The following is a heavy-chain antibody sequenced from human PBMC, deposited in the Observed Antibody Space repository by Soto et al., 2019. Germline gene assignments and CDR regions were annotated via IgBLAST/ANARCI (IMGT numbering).Heavy chain of an antibody. J-gene: IGHJ4*02. CDR2: ISAYNGNT. V-gene: IGHV1-18*01. Sequence: ASVKVSCKVSGNTLSDLSMHWVRQAPGKGLEWMGWISAYNGNTNYPQKFQGRVTMTTDTSTSTAYIELRSLGSDDTAVYYCASGWFGEFVYQFDYWGQGTLVTAPQ. D-gene: IGHD3-10*01. CDR3: ASGWFGEFVYQFDY. CDR1: GNTLSDLS.